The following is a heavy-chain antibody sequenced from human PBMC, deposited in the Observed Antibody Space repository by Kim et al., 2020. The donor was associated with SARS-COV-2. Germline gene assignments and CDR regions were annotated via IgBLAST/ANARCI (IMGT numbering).Heavy chain of an antibody. V-gene: IGHV1-3*01. CDR3: ARRGLGHALDV. CDR2: INAGNGYK. Sequence: ASVKVSCKPSGYTFTTYSIQWVRQAPGQRLEWMGWINAGNGYKRYSQKFQDRVTMTRDTATSTVYMELSSLRSEDTALYYCARRGLGHALDVWGQGTTVSVPS. J-gene: IGHJ6*02. D-gene: IGHD4-17*01. CDR1: GYTFTTYS.